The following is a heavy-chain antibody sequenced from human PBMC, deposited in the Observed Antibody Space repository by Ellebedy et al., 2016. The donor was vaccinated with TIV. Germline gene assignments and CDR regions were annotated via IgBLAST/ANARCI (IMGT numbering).Heavy chain of an antibody. CDR3: ARGRYSRYYYGMDV. D-gene: IGHD1-14*01. V-gene: IGHV1-69*13. Sequence: AASVKVSCKASGGTFSSYAISWVRQAPGQGLEWMGGIIPIFGTANYAQKFQGRVTITADESTSTAYMELSSLRSEDTAVYYCARGRYSRYYYGMDVWGQGTTVTVSS. CDR2: IIPIFGTA. J-gene: IGHJ6*02. CDR1: GGTFSSYA.